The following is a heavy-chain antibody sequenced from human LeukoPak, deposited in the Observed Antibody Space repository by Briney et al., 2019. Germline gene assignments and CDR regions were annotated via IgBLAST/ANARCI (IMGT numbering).Heavy chain of an antibody. CDR3: ARAVGTSRNFFDY. J-gene: IGHJ4*02. CDR1: GGSISSYY. CDR2: IYYSGST. Sequence: PSETLSLTCTVSGGSISSYYWSWIRQPPGKGLEWIGCIYYSGSTNYNPSFKSRVTISVDTSKNQFSLKLSSVTAADTAMYYCARAVGTSRNFFDYWGQGTLVTVSS. V-gene: IGHV4-59*12. D-gene: IGHD4-23*01.